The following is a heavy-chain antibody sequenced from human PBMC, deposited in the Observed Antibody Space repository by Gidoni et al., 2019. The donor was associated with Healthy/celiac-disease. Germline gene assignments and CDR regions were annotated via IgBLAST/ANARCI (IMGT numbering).Heavy chain of an antibody. V-gene: IGHV4-59*01. CDR3: ARGSSGSRDAFDI. Sequence: PLQESSPRLVKPSEPLSPTCTASGGSISRYYWSWIRQPPGKGLEWIGYIYYSGSTNYNPSLKSRVTISVDTSKNQFSLKLSSVTAADTAVYYCARGSSGSRDAFDIWGQGTMVTVSS. J-gene: IGHJ3*02. D-gene: IGHD1-26*01. CDR1: GGSISRYY. CDR2: IYYSGST.